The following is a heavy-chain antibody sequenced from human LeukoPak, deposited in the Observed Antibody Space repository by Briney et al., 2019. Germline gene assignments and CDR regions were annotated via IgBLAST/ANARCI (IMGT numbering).Heavy chain of an antibody. D-gene: IGHD3-3*01. CDR2: IRSKAYGGTT. Sequence: GGSLRLSCTASGFTLGDYAMSWFRQAPGKGREWVGFIRSKAYGGTTEYAASVKGRFTISRDDSKSIAYLQMNSLKTEDTAVYYCTREAPDYYDFWSGLYWGQGTLVTVSS. J-gene: IGHJ4*02. V-gene: IGHV3-49*03. CDR1: GFTLGDYA. CDR3: TREAPDYYDFWSGLY.